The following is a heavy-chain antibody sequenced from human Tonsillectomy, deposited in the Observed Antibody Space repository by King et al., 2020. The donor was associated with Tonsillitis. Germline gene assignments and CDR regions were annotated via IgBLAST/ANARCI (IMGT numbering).Heavy chain of an antibody. J-gene: IGHJ5*02. D-gene: IGHD5-12*01. V-gene: IGHV3-30*18. Sequence: HVQLVESGGGVVQPGRSLRLSCAASGFTFSSYGMHWVRQAPGKGLEWVAVISYDGSNKYYADSVKGRFTISRDNSKNTLYLQMNSLRAEDTAVYYCAKDSQSGYDLNWFDPWGKGTLVTVSS. CDR1: GFTFSSYG. CDR3: AKDSQSGYDLNWFDP. CDR2: ISYDGSNK.